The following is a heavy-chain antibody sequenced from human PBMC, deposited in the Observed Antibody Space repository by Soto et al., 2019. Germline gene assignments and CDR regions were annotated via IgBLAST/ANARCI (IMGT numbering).Heavy chain of an antibody. CDR3: ARASGNYGSRSYPHWFDP. CDR2: IYYSGST. Sequence: PSETLSLTCTVSGGSISSSSYYWGWIRQPPGKGLEWIGSIYYSGSTYYNPSLKSRVTISVDTSKNQFSLKLSSVTAADTAVYYCARASGNYGSRSYPHWFDPWGQGPLVTVSS. CDR1: GGSISSSSYY. D-gene: IGHD3-10*01. J-gene: IGHJ5*02. V-gene: IGHV4-39*01.